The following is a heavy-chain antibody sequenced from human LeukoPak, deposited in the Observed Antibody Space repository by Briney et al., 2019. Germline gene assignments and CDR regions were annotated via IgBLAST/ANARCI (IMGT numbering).Heavy chain of an antibody. J-gene: IGHJ4*02. CDR3: ARDYGGKLDY. D-gene: IGHD4-23*01. CDR1: GFTFSDYY. Sequence: GGSLRLSCAASGFTFSDYYMSWIRQAPGKGLEWVAVIWYDGSNKYYADSVKGRFTISRDNSKNTVYLQMNSLRAEDTAVYSCARDYGGKLDYWGQGTLVTVSS. V-gene: IGHV3-33*08. CDR2: IWYDGSNK.